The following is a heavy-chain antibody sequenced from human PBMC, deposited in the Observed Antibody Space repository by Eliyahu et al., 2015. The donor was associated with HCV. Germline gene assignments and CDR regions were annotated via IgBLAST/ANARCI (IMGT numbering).Heavy chain of an antibody. Sequence: QVQLVQSGAEVKKPGASVKVSCKASGYTFTSYGISWVRQAPGQGLEWMGWISAYNGNTNYAQKLQGRVTMTTDTSTSTAYMELRSLRSDDTAVYYCASDWNVDCGGDCYSGGLGYWGQGTLVTVSS. V-gene: IGHV1-18*04. CDR3: ASDWNVDCGGDCYSGGLGY. CDR1: GYTFTSYG. J-gene: IGHJ4*02. CDR2: ISAYNGNT. D-gene: IGHD2-21*02.